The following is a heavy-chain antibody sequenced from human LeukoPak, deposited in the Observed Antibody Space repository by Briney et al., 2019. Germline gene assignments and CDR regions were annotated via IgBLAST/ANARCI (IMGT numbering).Heavy chain of an antibody. CDR1: GGSISSSSYY. D-gene: IGHD1-26*01. Sequence: KASETLSLTCTVSGGSISSSSYYWGWIRQPPGKGLEWIGSIYYSGSTYYNPSLKSRVTTSVDTSKNQFSLKLSSVTAADTAVYYCARASSGSCQGLHLGTWGQGTLVTVSS. V-gene: IGHV4-39*01. CDR3: ARASSGSCQGLHLGT. J-gene: IGHJ5*02. CDR2: IYYSGST.